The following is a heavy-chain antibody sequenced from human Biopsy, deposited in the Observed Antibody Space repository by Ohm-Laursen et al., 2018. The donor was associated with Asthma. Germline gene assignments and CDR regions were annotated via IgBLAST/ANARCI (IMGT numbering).Heavy chain of an antibody. J-gene: IGHJ4*02. CDR1: GFDFRDYT. V-gene: IGHV3-21*01. D-gene: IGHD3-10*01. Sequence: GSLRLSCSASGFDFRDYTMNWVRQAPGKGLEWVASISSLSRYIYHATSLRGRFTISRDNAKRSLYLQMDSLRGDDTAVYYCSRDFTIGSGSPFHFWGRGTLVTVSS. CDR2: ISSLSRYI. CDR3: SRDFTIGSGSPFHF.